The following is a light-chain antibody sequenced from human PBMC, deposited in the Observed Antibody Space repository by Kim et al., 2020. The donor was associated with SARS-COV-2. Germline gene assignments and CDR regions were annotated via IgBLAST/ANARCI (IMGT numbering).Light chain of an antibody. V-gene: IGKV2-30*01. CDR3: MQGTHWPYT. Sequence: DVVMTQSPLSLPVTLGQPASISCRSSRSLVYSDGNTYLNWLQQRPGKSPRRLIYQVSDRDSGVPDRFSGSGSGTDFTLKISRVESEDVGVYYCMQGTHWPYTFGQGTKLEI. CDR2: QVS. CDR1: RSLVYSDGNTY. J-gene: IGKJ2*01.